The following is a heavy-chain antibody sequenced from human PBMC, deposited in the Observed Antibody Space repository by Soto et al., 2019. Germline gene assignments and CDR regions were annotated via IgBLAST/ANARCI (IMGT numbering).Heavy chain of an antibody. J-gene: IGHJ6*02. CDR2: IWYDGSNK. CDR3: ARAHVGVVVPAATPGYYGMEV. Sequence: QVQLVESGGGVVQPGRSLRLSCAASGFTFSSYGMHWVRQAPGKGLEWVAVIWYDGSNKYYADSVKGRFTISRDNSKNTLYLQMNSLSAEDTAVYYCARAHVGVVVPAATPGYYGMEVWGQGTTVTVS. D-gene: IGHD2-2*01. V-gene: IGHV3-33*01. CDR1: GFTFSSYG.